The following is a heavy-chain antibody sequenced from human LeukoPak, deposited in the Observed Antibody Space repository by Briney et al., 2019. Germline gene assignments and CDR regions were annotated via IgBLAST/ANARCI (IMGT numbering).Heavy chain of an antibody. D-gene: IGHD2-2*02. CDR2: IYYSGST. J-gene: IGHJ5*02. CDR1: GVSISSSSYY. V-gene: IGHV4-39*07. CDR3: AREEYQLLYNH. Sequence: PSETLSLTCTVSGVSISSSSYYWGWIRQPPGKVLEWIGSIYYSGSTYYNPALKRRITISVDTSTNQYSLNLSSVPAEDTAVYYCAREEYQLLYNHWGQGTLLTVSS.